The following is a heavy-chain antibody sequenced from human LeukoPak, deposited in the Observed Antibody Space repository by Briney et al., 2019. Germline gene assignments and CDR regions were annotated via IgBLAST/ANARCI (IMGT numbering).Heavy chain of an antibody. CDR1: GPSISNYY. D-gene: IGHD3-10*01. Sequence: SETLSLTCTVSGPSISNYYWSWMRRPAGKGLEWIGRIYSTGSTNYNPSLQSRVTMSVDKSKNQLSLRLTSVTGADTATYYCARDRAYYKVFWGQGTQVTVST. V-gene: IGHV4-4*07. J-gene: IGHJ4*02. CDR3: ARDRAYYKVF. CDR2: IYSTGST.